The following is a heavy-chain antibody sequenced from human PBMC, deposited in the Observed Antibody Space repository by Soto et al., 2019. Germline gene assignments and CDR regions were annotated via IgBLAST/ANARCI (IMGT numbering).Heavy chain of an antibody. V-gene: IGHV3-23*01. CDR2: ISGSGGST. J-gene: IGHJ6*02. Sequence: GSLRLSCAASGFTFSSYAMSWVRQAPGKGLEWVSAISGSGGSTYYADSVKGRFTISRDNSKNTLYLQMNSLRAEDTAVYYCAKVNAVTSFYYYYGMDVWGQGTTVTVSS. D-gene: IGHD4-17*01. CDR3: AKVNAVTSFYYYYGMDV. CDR1: GFTFSSYA.